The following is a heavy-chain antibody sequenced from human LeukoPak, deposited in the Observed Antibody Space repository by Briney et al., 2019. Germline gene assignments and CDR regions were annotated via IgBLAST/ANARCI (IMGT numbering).Heavy chain of an antibody. J-gene: IGHJ5*02. V-gene: IGHV3-66*02. D-gene: IGHD4-17*01. CDR1: GFTFSSYE. CDR3: ARVVYGTRFDP. Sequence: GGSLRLSCAASGFTFSSYEMNWVRQAPGKGLEWVSVIYSGGSTYYADSVKGRFTISRDNSKNTLYLQMNSLRAEDTAVYYCARVVYGTRFDPWGQGTLVTVSS. CDR2: IYSGGST.